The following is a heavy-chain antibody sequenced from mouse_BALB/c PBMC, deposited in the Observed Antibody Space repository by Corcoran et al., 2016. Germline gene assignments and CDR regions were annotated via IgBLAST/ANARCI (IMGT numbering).Heavy chain of an antibody. CDR2: INPYNDGT. V-gene: IGHV1S136*01. Sequence: QLQQSGPELVKPGASVKMSCKASGYTFTSYVMHWVKQKPAQGLEWIGYINPYNDGTKYNEKFKGKATLTSDKSSSTAYMEHSSLTSEDSEVYYCARYGNYGAMDYWGQGTSVTVSS. CDR3: ARYGNYGAMDY. D-gene: IGHD2-1*01. CDR1: GYTFTSYV. J-gene: IGHJ4*01.